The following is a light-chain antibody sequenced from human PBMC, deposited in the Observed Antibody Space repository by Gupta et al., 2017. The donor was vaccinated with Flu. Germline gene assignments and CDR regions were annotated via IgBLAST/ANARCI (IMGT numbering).Light chain of an antibody. CDR2: RNN. CDR1: KSNIGTNY. J-gene: IGLJ3*02. V-gene: IGLV1-47*01. Sequence: GQSITSSCSGSKSNIGTNYFYWYQQLSRSAPKVCIYRNNQRPSGVPDRFSGSKSGTSASLDIGGLRAEDEADYYCAAWDRTLNKWVFGGGTKVTVL. CDR3: AAWDRTLNKWV.